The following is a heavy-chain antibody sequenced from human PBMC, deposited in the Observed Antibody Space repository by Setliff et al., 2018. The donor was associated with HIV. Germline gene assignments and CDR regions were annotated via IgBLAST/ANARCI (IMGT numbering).Heavy chain of an antibody. CDR3: GRVPYRSAWFSGGHNPFDV. V-gene: IGHV1-18*01. CDR1: AYSFSKYG. CDR2: ISGFNGNT. J-gene: IGHJ3*01. D-gene: IGHD6-19*01. Sequence: ASVKVSCKASAYSFSKYGISWVRQAPGQGLEWMGWISGFNGNTKDGQNFQGRVTMTMDTSTSTVDMELRSLRSDDTAVYYCGRVPYRSAWFSGGHNPFDVWGQGTMVTVS.